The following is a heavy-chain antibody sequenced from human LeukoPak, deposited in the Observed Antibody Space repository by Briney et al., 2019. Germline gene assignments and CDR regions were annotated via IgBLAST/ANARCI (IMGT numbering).Heavy chain of an antibody. CDR3: ARDTLELRWASWRGFDY. D-gene: IGHD1-7*01. Sequence: TGGSLRLSCAASGFTFSSYGMHWVRQAPGKGLEWVAVISHDGSNKYYADSVKGRFTISRDNAKNSLYLQMNSLRAEDTAVYYCARDTLELRWASWRGFDYWGQGTLVTVSS. V-gene: IGHV3-30*03. J-gene: IGHJ4*02. CDR2: ISHDGSNK. CDR1: GFTFSSYG.